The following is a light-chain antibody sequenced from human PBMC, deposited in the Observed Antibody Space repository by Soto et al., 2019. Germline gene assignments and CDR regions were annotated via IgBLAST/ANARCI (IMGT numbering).Light chain of an antibody. J-gene: IGKJ5*01. Sequence: EIVMTQSPGTLSVSPGERATLSCRASQSVRSKLAWYQQKPGQAPRLLIYDASTRATGIPARFSGSGSGTEFTLTVSSLQSEDFAVYYCQQDNNWPPITVGQGTRLEIK. V-gene: IGKV3-15*01. CDR2: DAS. CDR3: QQDNNWPPIT. CDR1: QSVRSK.